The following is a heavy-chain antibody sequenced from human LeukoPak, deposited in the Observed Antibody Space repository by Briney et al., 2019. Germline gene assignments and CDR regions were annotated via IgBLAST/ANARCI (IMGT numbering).Heavy chain of an antibody. CDR2: ISGSGGRT. J-gene: IGHJ4*02. V-gene: IGHV3-23*01. Sequence: PGGSLRLSCAASGFTFSNYGMSWVRQAPGKGLEWVSTISGSGGRTYYADSVKGRFTISRDSSKNTLYLQMNSLRAEDTAVYYCAKLWSGLFAPSDYWGQGTLVTVSS. D-gene: IGHD2-21*01. CDR1: GFTFSNYG. CDR3: AKLWSGLFAPSDY.